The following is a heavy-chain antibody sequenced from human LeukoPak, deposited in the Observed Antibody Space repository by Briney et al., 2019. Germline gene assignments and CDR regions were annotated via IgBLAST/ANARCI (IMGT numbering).Heavy chain of an antibody. CDR2: ISYDGSNK. D-gene: IGHD6-19*01. J-gene: IGHJ6*04. V-gene: IGHV3-30-3*01. CDR3: ARDRQWLVSEYYGMDV. CDR1: GFTFSSYA. Sequence: GGSLRLSCAASGFTFSSYAMHWVRQAPGKGLEWVAVISYDGSNKYYADSVKGRFTISRDNSKNTLYLQMNSLRAEDTAVYYCARDRQWLVSEYYGMDVWGKGTTVTVSS.